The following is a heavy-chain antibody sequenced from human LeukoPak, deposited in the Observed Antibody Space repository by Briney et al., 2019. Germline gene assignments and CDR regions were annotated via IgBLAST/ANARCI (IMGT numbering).Heavy chain of an antibody. D-gene: IGHD3-22*01. CDR3: ARVTTMIVEDAFDI. CDR2: IYTSGST. Sequence: SETLSLTCTVSGGSISSGSYYWSWIRQPAGKGLEWIGRIYTSGSTNYNPSLKSRVTISVDTSKNQFYLKLSSVTAADTAVYYCARVTTMIVEDAFDIWGQGTMVTVSS. CDR1: GGSISSGSYY. J-gene: IGHJ3*02. V-gene: IGHV4-61*02.